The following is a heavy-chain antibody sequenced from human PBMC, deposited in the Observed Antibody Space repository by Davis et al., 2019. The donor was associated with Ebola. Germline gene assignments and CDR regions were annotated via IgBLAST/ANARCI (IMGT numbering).Heavy chain of an antibody. V-gene: IGHV4-61*08. CDR2: IYYSGST. J-gene: IGHJ4*02. CDR3: ERGHRHEVVAEAGTSFDD. D-gene: IGHD6-13*01. CDR1: GDSTSSDDHY. Sequence: MPGGSLRLSCSVSGDSTSSDDHYWAWLRQPPGKGLEWIGYIYYSGSTNYNPSLKSRVTISVDTSKNQVPLKLSSVTAADTAVYYCERGHRHEVVAEAGTSFDDWGQGTPVTVSS.